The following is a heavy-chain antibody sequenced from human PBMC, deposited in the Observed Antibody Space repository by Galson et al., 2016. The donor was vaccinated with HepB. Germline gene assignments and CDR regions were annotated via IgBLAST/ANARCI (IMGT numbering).Heavy chain of an antibody. D-gene: IGHD3-9*01. Sequence: ETLSLTCTVSGGSLNTDNYFWTWIRQPPGKRLEWIGDIYYTGLTKYNPSLKSRVSMSIDPSQNQFSLTLSSVTAADTAVYFCARDRRIRILTGFDNYFEYWGQGTPVTVSS. J-gene: IGHJ4*02. CDR2: IYYTGLT. CDR1: GGSLNTDNYF. CDR3: ARDRRIRILTGFDNYFEY. V-gene: IGHV4-61*01.